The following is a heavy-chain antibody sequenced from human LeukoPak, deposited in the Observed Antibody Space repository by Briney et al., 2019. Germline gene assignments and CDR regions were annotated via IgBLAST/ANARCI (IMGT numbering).Heavy chain of an antibody. CDR2: IYYSGST. V-gene: IGHV4-59*01. Sequence: PSETLSLTCTVSGGSISSYYWSWIRQPPGKGLEWIGYIYYSGSTNYNPSLKSRVTISVDTSKNQFSLKLSSVTAADTAVYYCARRNWADAFDIWGQGTMVTVSS. CDR3: ARRNWADAFDI. D-gene: IGHD7-27*01. J-gene: IGHJ3*02. CDR1: GGSISSYY.